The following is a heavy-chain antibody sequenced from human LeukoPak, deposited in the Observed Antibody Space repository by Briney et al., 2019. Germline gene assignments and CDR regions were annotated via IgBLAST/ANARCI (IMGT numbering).Heavy chain of an antibody. CDR1: GFTFSSYA. CDR3: AKLGGEYSFRSYFDY. J-gene: IGHJ4*02. CDR2: ISGSGGST. V-gene: IGHV3-23*01. D-gene: IGHD6-6*01. Sequence: GGSLRLSCAASGFTFSSYAMSWVRQAPGKGLEWVSAISGSGGSTYYADSVKGRFTISRDNSKNTLYLQMNSLRAEDTAVYYCAKLGGEYSFRSYFDYWGQETLVTVSS.